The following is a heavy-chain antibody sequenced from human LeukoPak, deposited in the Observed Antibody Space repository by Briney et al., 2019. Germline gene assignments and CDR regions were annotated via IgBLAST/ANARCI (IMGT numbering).Heavy chain of an antibody. D-gene: IGHD5-18*01. CDR1: GFIFRSYW. Sequence: GGSLRLSCAASGFIFRSYWMTWVRQAPGKGLEWVANIKQAGSENSSVDSVKGRFTISRDNAKNSLYLQINGLRAEDTAVYYCAKETWIQLWLRFDYWGQGTLVTVSS. CDR2: IKQAGSEN. J-gene: IGHJ4*02. CDR3: AKETWIQLWLRFDY. V-gene: IGHV3-7*01.